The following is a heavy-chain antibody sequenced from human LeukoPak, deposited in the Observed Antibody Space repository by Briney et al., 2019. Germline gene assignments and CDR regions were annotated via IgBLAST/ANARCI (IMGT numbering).Heavy chain of an antibody. V-gene: IGHV4-39*01. D-gene: IGHD6-13*01. CDR1: GGSISSSSYY. CDR2: IYYSGST. J-gene: IGHJ2*01. Sequence: PSETLSLTCTVSGGSISSSSYYWGWIRQPPGKGLEWIGSIYYSGSTYYNPSLKSRVTISVDTSKNQFSLKLSSVTAADTAGYYWARPEKQQLPNWYFDLWGRGTLVTVSS. CDR3: ARPEKQQLPNWYFDL.